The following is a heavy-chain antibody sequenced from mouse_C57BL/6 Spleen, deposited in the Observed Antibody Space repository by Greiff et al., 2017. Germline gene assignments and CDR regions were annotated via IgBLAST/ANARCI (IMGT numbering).Heavy chain of an antibody. Sequence: EVQLQESGGGLVQPKGSLKLSCAASGFSFNTYAMNWVRQAPGKGLEWVARIRSKSNNYATYYADSVKDRFTISRDDSESMLYLQMNNLKTEDTAMYYCVSYYDYDGRDYYAMDYWGQGTSVTVSS. CDR1: GFSFNTYA. J-gene: IGHJ4*01. CDR2: IRSKSNNYAT. D-gene: IGHD2-4*01. V-gene: IGHV10-1*01. CDR3: VSYYDYDGRDYYAMDY.